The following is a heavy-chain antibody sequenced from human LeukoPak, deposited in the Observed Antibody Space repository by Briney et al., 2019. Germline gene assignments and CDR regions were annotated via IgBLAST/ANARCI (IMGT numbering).Heavy chain of an antibody. CDR2: IYYTGKT. D-gene: IGHD3-10*01. V-gene: IGHV4-61*03. J-gene: IGHJ4*02. CDR3: ARSQNYYGSGDY. Sequence: PSETLSLTCTVSGDSVSNGNYYWSWLRQPPGKALEWIGYIYYTGKTYYNPSLEGRVTILVDTSRDHFSVKLSSVTAADTAVYYCARSQNYYGSGDYWSQGTLVTVSS. CDR1: GDSVSNGNYY.